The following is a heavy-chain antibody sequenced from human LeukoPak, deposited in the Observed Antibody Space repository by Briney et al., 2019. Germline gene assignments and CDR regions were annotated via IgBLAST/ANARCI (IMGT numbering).Heavy chain of an antibody. CDR2: ISSSSNYI. V-gene: IGHV3-21*01. D-gene: IGHD6-19*01. J-gene: IGHJ5*02. CDR1: GFTFSCYS. CDR3: ARDLEQWLNNWFDP. Sequence: PGGSLRLSCAASGFTFSCYSINWVRQAPGKGLEWVSSISSSSNYIYYASSVKGRFTISRDNAKNSLYLQMNSLRAEDTAVYYCARDLEQWLNNWFDPWGQGTLVTVSS.